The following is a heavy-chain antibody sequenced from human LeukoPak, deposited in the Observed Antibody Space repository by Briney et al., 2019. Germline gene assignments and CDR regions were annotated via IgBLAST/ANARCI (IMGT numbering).Heavy chain of an antibody. CDR2: ISGSGGST. J-gene: IGHJ3*02. Sequence: PGGSLRLSCAASGFTFSSYAMSWVRQAPGKGLEWVSAISGSGGSTYYADSVKGRFTISRDNSKNTLYLQMNSLRAEDTAVYYCAKDRRILPAIVVVDAFDIWGQGTMVTVSS. V-gene: IGHV3-23*01. D-gene: IGHD2-21*01. CDR3: AKDRRILPAIVVVDAFDI. CDR1: GFTFSSYA.